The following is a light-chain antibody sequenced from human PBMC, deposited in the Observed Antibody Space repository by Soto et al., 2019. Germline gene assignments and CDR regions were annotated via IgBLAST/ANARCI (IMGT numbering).Light chain of an antibody. CDR1: QSIGTC. CDR3: QQRYRTPPET. V-gene: IGKV1-39*01. J-gene: IGKJ4*02. Sequence: DIQMTQSPSSLSASVGDRVTITCRASQSIGTCLNSYQQKIGKAPRLLIYAASRLQSEVPPRLRGRGSATDSALTISSMQPEDFATDYCQQRYRTPPETFGGGTKVESK. CDR2: AAS.